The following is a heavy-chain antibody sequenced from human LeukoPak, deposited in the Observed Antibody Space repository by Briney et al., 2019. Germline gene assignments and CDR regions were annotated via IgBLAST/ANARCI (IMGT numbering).Heavy chain of an antibody. Sequence: PSETLSLTCTVSGGSISSGGYYWSWLRQHPGKGLEWIGYIYYSGSTYYNPSLKSRVTISVDTSKNQFSLKLSSVTAADTAVYYCARYGDYDEVDYWGQGTLVTVSS. CDR2: IYYSGST. CDR1: GGSISSGGYY. J-gene: IGHJ4*02. D-gene: IGHD4-17*01. V-gene: IGHV4-31*03. CDR3: ARYGDYDEVDY.